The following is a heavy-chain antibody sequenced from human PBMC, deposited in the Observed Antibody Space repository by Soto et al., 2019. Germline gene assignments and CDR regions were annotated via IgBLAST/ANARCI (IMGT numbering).Heavy chain of an antibody. CDR3: ARLSAVAGSRSPLDY. Sequence: SETLSLTCAVYGGSFSGYYWSWIRQPPGKGLEWIGEINHSGSTNYNPSLKSRVTISVDTSKNQFSLKLSSVTAADTAVYYCARLSAVAGSRSPLDYWGQGTLVTV. V-gene: IGHV4-34*01. CDR2: INHSGST. D-gene: IGHD6-19*01. J-gene: IGHJ4*02. CDR1: GGSFSGYY.